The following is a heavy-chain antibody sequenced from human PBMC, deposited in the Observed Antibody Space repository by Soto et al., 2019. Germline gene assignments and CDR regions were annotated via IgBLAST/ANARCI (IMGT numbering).Heavy chain of an antibody. J-gene: IGHJ4*02. V-gene: IGHV2-5*02. CDR1: GFSLTTRGPG. CDR2: IYWDEDK. CDR3: THTDYFGSWNRGY. D-gene: IGHD3-10*01. Sequence: QITLKESGPTLVKPTQTLTLTCTFSGFSLTTRGPGVGWIRQPPGKALEWLAVIYWDEDKRYSPSLKNRLTITEDTSKNQVVLTLTNLDAADIATYYFTHTDYFGSWNRGYWGQGTLVTVSS.